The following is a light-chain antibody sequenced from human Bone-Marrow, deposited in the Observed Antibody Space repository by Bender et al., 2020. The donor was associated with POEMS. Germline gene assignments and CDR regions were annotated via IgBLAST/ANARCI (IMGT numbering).Light chain of an antibody. V-gene: IGLV2-11*01. Sequence: QSALTQPRSVSGSPGQSVTISCTGTSSDVGGYEYVSWYQHHPGKAPELIIYDVSKRPSGVPDRFSGSKSGNTASLIISGLQPEDEADYYCCSFAGTSYVFGTETEVTVL. CDR1: SSDVGGYEY. CDR3: CSFAGTSYV. CDR2: DVS. J-gene: IGLJ1*01.